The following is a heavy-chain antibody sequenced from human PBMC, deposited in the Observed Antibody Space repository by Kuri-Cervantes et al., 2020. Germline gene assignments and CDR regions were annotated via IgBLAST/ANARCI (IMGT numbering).Heavy chain of an antibody. J-gene: IGHJ2*01. CDR2: IYYSGVT. CDR1: GGSISSYY. CDR3: ARLPKSGYFWYFDL. D-gene: IGHD3-22*01. V-gene: IGHV4-39*01. Sequence: ESLKISCTVSGGSISSYYWSWIRQPPGRGLEWIGSIYYSGVTYYNPSLKSRVTISVDTSKNQFSLKLSSVTAADTAVYYCARLPKSGYFWYFDLWGRGTLVTVSS.